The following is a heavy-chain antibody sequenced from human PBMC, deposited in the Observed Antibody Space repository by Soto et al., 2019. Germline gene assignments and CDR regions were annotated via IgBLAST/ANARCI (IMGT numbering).Heavy chain of an antibody. D-gene: IGHD2-2*01. Sequence: PGGSLNLSCAASGFTFSSYGMHWVRQAPGKGLEWVAVISYDGSNKYFADSVKGRFTISRDNSNNMLYLQMNGLRGDDTAVYYCAKNKRYCTSTTCPPYYGMDVWGQGTKVTVSS. CDR3: AKNKRYCTSTTCPPYYGMDV. CDR2: ISYDGSNK. V-gene: IGHV3-30*18. CDR1: GFTFSSYG. J-gene: IGHJ6*02.